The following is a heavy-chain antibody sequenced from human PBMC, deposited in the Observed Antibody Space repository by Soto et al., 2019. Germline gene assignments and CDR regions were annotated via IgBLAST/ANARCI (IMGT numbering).Heavy chain of an antibody. V-gene: IGHV1-69*02. J-gene: IGHJ4*02. Sequence: QVQLVQSGAEVKKPGSSVKVSCKASGGTFSSYTISWVRQAPGQGLEWMGRIIPILGIANYAQKFQGRVTITADKSTSTAYMELSSLRSEDTAVYYCARACHMVRGVNDYWGQGTLVTVSS. CDR3: ARACHMVRGVNDY. CDR2: IIPILGIA. D-gene: IGHD3-10*01. CDR1: GGTFSSYT.